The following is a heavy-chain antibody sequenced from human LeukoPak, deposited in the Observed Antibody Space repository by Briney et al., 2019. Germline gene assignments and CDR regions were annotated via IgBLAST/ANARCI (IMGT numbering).Heavy chain of an antibody. J-gene: IGHJ6*03. CDR2: IYYSGST. Sequence: SETLSLTCTVSGGSISGSSYYWGWIRQPPGKGLEWIGSIYYSGSTYYNPSLKSRVTISVDTSKNQFSLKLSSVTAADTAVYYCARVQGGSYRYYYYMDVWGKGTTVTVSS. CDR1: GGSISGSSYY. D-gene: IGHD1-26*01. CDR3: ARVQGGSYRYYYYMDV. V-gene: IGHV4-39*07.